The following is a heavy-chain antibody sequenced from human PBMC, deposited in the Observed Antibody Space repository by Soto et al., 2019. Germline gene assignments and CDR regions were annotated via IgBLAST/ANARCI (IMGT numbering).Heavy chain of an antibody. CDR1: GGSISSYY. CDR3: ARDSPGGSSLDY. D-gene: IGHD1-26*01. J-gene: IGHJ4*02. Sequence: PSETLSLTCTVSGGSISSYYWSWLRQPPGKGLEWIGYIYYSGSTNYNPSLKSRVTISVDTSKNQFSLKLSFVTAADTAVYYCARDSPGGSSLDYWGQGTLVTVSS. CDR2: IYYSGST. V-gene: IGHV4-59*01.